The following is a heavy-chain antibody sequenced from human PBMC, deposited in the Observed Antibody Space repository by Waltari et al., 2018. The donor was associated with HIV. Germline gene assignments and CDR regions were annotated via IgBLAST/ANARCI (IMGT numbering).Heavy chain of an antibody. Sequence: EVQLVESGGGLVQPGRSLRLSCTASGFTFGDYAMSWFRHAPGKGLEWVGFIRSKAYGGTTEYAASVKGRFTISRDDSKSIAYLQMNSLKTEDTAVYYCTRRYCSSTSCFFDYWGQGTLVTVSS. CDR2: IRSKAYGGTT. V-gene: IGHV3-49*03. J-gene: IGHJ4*02. CDR1: GFTFGDYA. D-gene: IGHD2-2*01. CDR3: TRRYCSSTSCFFDY.